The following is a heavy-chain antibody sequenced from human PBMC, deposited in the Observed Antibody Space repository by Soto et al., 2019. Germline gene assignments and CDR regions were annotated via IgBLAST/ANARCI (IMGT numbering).Heavy chain of an antibody. CDR1: GDSVSGSNYY. J-gene: IGHJ4*02. Sequence: QLQLQESGPGLVKPSETLSLTCTVSGDSVSGSNYYWGWIRHPPGRGLEWIGSILHGGNTYYNPSLKSRVTISVDTSKNQFSLKLSSVAASDTAIYYCARHLAPAGGYYGYWGQGTLVTVSS. V-gene: IGHV4-39*01. CDR3: ARHLAPAGGYYGY. D-gene: IGHD3-10*01. CDR2: ILHGGNT.